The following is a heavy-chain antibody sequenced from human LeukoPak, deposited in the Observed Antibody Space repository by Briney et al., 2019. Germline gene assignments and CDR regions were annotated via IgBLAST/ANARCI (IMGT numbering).Heavy chain of an antibody. V-gene: IGHV3-30*02. Sequence: GGSLRLSCAASGFTFSNYGMHWVRQAPGKGLEWVAFIRFDGSNRYYADSVKGRFTISRDNSKNTLYLQMSSLRPEDTAVYYCAREILAPGKTHDYWGQGTLVTVSS. CDR3: AREILAPGKTHDY. J-gene: IGHJ4*02. CDR1: GFTFSNYG. CDR2: IRFDGSNR.